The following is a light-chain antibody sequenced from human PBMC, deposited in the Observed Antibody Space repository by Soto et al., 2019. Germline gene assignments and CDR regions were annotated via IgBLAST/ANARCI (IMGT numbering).Light chain of an antibody. V-gene: IGLV2-11*01. CDR1: SSDVGGYNY. J-gene: IGLJ1*01. Sequence: QSALTQPRSVSGSPGQSVTISCTGTSSDVGGYNYVSWYQHHPGKAPKLMIYDVSKRPSGVPDRFSGSKSGNTASLTISGLQDEDEADYCCCSYAGSYYVFGTGTKLTVL. CDR2: DVS. CDR3: CSYAGSYYV.